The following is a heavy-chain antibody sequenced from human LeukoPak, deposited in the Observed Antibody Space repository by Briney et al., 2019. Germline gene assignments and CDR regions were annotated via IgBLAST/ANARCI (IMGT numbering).Heavy chain of an antibody. V-gene: IGHV1-69*04. J-gene: IGHJ4*02. CDR1: GGVFDNYA. D-gene: IGHD3-16*01. CDR2: IIPILNMT. CDR3: ARGLRGSSPGYFEY. Sequence: ASVKVSCKFFGGVFDNYAVGWVRQAPGQGLEWVGRIIPILNMTNYAQTLLGRLSLTADTSTNTAYMELSDLTSDDTATYYCARGLRGSSPGYFEYWGQGTVVAVSS.